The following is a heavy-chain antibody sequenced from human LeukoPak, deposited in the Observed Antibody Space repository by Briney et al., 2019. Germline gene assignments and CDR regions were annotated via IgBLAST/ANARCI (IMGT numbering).Heavy chain of an antibody. CDR1: GFTFSNYW. V-gene: IGHV3-7*01. CDR3: ATLNGPLFEY. CDR2: IHQHGNEK. J-gene: IGHJ4*02. D-gene: IGHD2-8*01. Sequence: PGGSLRLSCAASGFTFSNYWMSGVRQAPGKGLEWVASIHQHGNEKYFVDSVRGRFTISRDNAKNSLYLQMSSLRAEDTAVYYCATLNGPLFEYWGQGTLVTVSS.